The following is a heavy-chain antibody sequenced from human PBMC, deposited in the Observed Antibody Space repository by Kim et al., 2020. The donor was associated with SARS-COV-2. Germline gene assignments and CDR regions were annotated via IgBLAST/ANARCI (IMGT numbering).Heavy chain of an antibody. CDR1: GDSISNHFY. Sequence: SETLSLTCTVSGDSISNHFYWGWVRQPPGKGLEWIGSLYYSKNMDSSPPPKSRVTISVDTSKNQYSLRLLSVTAADAAVYFCARPAVAGVEAFDIWGQGTMVTVAS. D-gene: IGHD6-19*01. CDR2: LYYSKNM. J-gene: IGHJ3*02. CDR3: ARPAVAGVEAFDI. V-gene: IGHV4-39*01.